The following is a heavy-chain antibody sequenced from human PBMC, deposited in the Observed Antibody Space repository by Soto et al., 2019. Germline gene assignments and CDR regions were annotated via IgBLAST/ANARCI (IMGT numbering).Heavy chain of an antibody. CDR3: VVGRGGCGVHY. J-gene: IGHJ4*02. CDR1: GYTFTTYD. D-gene: IGHD1-26*01. Sequence: QVLLVQSGAEVKKPGASVQISCTASGYTFTTYDRNCGRQDPGPRLEWMGSINANNGNPNYSQRFQGRATFTRDTSATTGYMELSSLIAEDTAVSDCVVGRGGCGVHYWGPGHLVTVSS. V-gene: IGHV1-3*01. CDR2: INANNGNP.